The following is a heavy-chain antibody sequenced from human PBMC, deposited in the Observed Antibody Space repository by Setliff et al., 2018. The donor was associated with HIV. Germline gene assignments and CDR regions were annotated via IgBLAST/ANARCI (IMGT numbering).Heavy chain of an antibody. Sequence: PSETLSLTCTVSGGSIIDSRYFWVWIRQPPGKGLEWIGSVYYSGITYYSSSLKSRVTVSVDTSRIQFSLKLTSVTAADTAVYKCVRHVWSDDFLVPGWFDSWSQGTLVTVSS. V-gene: IGHV4-39*01. CDR2: VYYSGIT. D-gene: IGHD3-3*01. J-gene: IGHJ5*01. CDR3: VRHVWSDDFLVPGWFDS. CDR1: GGSIIDSRYF.